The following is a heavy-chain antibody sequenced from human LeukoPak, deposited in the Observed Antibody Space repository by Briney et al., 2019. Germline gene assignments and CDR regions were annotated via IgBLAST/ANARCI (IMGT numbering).Heavy chain of an antibody. J-gene: IGHJ6*02. V-gene: IGHV3-23*01. CDR1: GFTFSSYA. D-gene: IGHD1-14*01. CDR3: AKDDRLYYYYGMDV. CDR2: ISGSGGGT. Sequence: GGSLRLSCAASGFTFSSYAMSWVRQAPGKGLEWVSAISGSGGGTYYADSVKGRFTISRDNSKNTLYLQMNSLRAEDTAVYYCAKDDRLYYYYGMDVWGQGTTVTVSS.